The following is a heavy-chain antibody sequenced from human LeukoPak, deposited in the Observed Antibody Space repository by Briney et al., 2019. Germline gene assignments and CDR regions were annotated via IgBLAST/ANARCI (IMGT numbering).Heavy chain of an antibody. CDR3: ARPRGTGIAAAGTSTRYYYYYGMDV. D-gene: IGHD6-13*01. Sequence: ASVKVSCTASGYTFTSYAMHWARQAPGQRLEWMGWINAGNGNTKYSQKFQGRVNITRDTSASTAYMELSSLRSEDTAVYYCARPRGTGIAAAGTSTRYYYYYGMDVWGQGTTVTVSS. CDR2: INAGNGNT. V-gene: IGHV1-3*01. CDR1: GYTFTSYA. J-gene: IGHJ6*02.